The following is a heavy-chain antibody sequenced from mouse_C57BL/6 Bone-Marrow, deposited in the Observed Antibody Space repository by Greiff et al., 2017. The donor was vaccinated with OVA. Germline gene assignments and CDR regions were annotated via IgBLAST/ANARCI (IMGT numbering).Heavy chain of an antibody. Sequence: VQLQESGAELVRPGASVKLSCKASGYTFTDYYINWVKQRPGQGLEWIARIYPGSGNTYYNEKFKGKATLTAEKSSSTAYMQLSSLTSEDSAVYFCARSTGHDYERGWVDYWGQGTTLTVSS. D-gene: IGHD2-4*01. CDR1: GYTFTDYY. CDR2: IYPGSGNT. J-gene: IGHJ2*01. CDR3: ARSTGHDYERGWVDY. V-gene: IGHV1-76*01.